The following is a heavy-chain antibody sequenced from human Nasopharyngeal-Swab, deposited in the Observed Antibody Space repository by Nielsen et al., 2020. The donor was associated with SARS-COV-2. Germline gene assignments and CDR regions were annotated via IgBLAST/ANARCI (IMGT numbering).Heavy chain of an antibody. CDR3: AKPASTTSFSYFDY. Sequence: GESLKISCAASGFTFSSYAMTWVRQAPGKGLEWVSGISTSGSSTYYADSVKGRFTISRDNSKNTLSLQMNSLRADDTAVYYCAKPASTTSFSYFDYWGQGTLVSVSS. CDR1: GFTFSSYA. CDR2: ISTSGSST. D-gene: IGHD2/OR15-2a*01. J-gene: IGHJ4*02. V-gene: IGHV3-23*01.